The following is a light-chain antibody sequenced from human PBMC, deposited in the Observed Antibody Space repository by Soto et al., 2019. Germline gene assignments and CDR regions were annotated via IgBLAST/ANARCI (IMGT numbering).Light chain of an antibody. CDR2: SAS. J-gene: IGKJ4*01. V-gene: IGKV3-15*01. CDR3: QQYHHLTRT. CDR1: QSVSSN. Sequence: EVVMTQSPATLSVSPGERATLSCRASQSVSSNLVWYQQKPGQAPRLLIYSASTRATGIPARFSGTGSGTEFTLNISSLQSEDFAVYYCQQYHHLTRTFGGGTRVEIK.